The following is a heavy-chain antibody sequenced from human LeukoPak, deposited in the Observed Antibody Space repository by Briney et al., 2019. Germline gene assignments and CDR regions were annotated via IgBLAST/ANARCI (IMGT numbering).Heavy chain of an antibody. CDR3: ARGRRIAAAGRGYFQH. Sequence: KPSETLSLTCAVYGGSFSGYYWSWIRQPPGKGLEWIGEINHSGSTNYNPSLKSRVTISVDTSKNQFSLKLSSVTAADTAVYYCARGRRIAAAGRGYFQHWGQGTLVTVSS. CDR1: GGSFSGYY. CDR2: INHSGST. V-gene: IGHV4-34*01. D-gene: IGHD6-13*01. J-gene: IGHJ1*01.